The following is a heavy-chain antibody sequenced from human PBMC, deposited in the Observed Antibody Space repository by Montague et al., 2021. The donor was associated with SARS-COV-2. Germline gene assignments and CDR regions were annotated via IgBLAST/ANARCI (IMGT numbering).Heavy chain of an antibody. CDR2: IYYSGST. CDR1: GGSISSYY. Sequence: SETLSLTCTVSGGSISSYYWSWIRQPPGKGLEWIGYIYYSGSTNYNPSLKSRVTISVDTSKNQFSLKLSSVTAADTAVYSCASVVGDYDFWSGQYYYYYYMDVWGKGTTVTVSS. D-gene: IGHD3-3*01. J-gene: IGHJ6*03. V-gene: IGHV4-59*01. CDR3: ASVVGDYDFWSGQYYYYYYMDV.